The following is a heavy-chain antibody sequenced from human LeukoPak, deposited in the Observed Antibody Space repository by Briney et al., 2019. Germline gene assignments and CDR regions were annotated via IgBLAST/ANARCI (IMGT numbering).Heavy chain of an antibody. V-gene: IGHV3-21*01. Sequence: GGSLRLSCAASGFTFSSYSMNWVRQAPGKGLEWVSFIRSSSSYIYYADSVKGRFTISRDNAKNSLYLQMNSLRAEDTAVYFCARAYDPRGSRFDYWGQGTLVTVSS. CDR3: ARAYDPRGSRFDY. CDR2: IRSSSSYI. J-gene: IGHJ4*02. D-gene: IGHD1-1*01. CDR1: GFTFSSYS.